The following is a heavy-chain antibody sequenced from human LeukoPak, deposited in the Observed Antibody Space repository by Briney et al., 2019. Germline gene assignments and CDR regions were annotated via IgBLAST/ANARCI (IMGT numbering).Heavy chain of an antibody. D-gene: IGHD3-10*01. CDR3: AKDIRSYGSGTYLDH. J-gene: IGHJ4*02. CDR1: GFTFDDYA. Sequence: GRSLRLSCAASGFTFDDYAMHWVRQAPGKGLEWVSSISWNRGSIGYADSVKGRFTISRDNAKNSLYLQMNSLRAEDLAVYYCAKDIRSYGSGTYLDHWGQGSLVTVSS. V-gene: IGHV3-9*03. CDR2: ISWNRGSI.